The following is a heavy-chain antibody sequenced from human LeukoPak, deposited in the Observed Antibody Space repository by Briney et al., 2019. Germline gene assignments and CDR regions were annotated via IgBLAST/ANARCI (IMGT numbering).Heavy chain of an antibody. CDR1: GYTFTSYA. J-gene: IGHJ3*02. V-gene: IGHV1-3*01. D-gene: IGHD6-6*01. Sequence: ASVKVSCKASGYTFTSYAMHWVRQAPGQRLEWMGWINAGNGNTKYSQKFQGRVTITRDTSASTAYMELSSLRSEDTAVYYCARDPRKVASHAFDNWGQGTMVTVSS. CDR3: ARDPRKVASHAFDN. CDR2: INAGNGNT.